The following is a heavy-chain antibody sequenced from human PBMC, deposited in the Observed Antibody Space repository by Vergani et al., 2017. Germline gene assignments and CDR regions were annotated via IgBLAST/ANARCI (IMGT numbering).Heavy chain of an antibody. V-gene: IGHV4-38-2*01. D-gene: IGHD3/OR15-3a*01. CDR2: IYGSGNI. CDR3: ARGETRTDWLDP. CDR1: GYSISSGYY. Sequence: QVQLQESGPGLVKPSETLSLTCAVSGYSISSGYYWNWIRQPAGKGLEWIGRIYGSGNINYNPSLESRVTISRDTSKNQFSLKVHSVTAADTAVYYCARGETRTDWLDPWGQGTQVIVSS. J-gene: IGHJ5*02.